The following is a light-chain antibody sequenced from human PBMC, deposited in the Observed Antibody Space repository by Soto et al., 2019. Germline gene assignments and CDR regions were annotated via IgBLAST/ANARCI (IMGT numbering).Light chain of an antibody. CDR3: SSDTSSSTHV. Sequence: QSVLTQPASVSGSPGQSITISCTGTSSDVGGYNFVSWYQQHPGKVPKLLIYDVTSRPSGVSDRFSGSKSGNTASLTISGLQTEDEGDYYCSSDTSSSTHVFGSGTKVTVL. V-gene: IGLV2-14*03. CDR1: SSDVGGYNF. J-gene: IGLJ1*01. CDR2: DVT.